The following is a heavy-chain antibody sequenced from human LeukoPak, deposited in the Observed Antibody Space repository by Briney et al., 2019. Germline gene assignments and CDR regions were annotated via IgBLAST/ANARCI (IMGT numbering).Heavy chain of an antibody. CDR3: AKGRRLAVAGAFDY. V-gene: IGHV3-9*01. Sequence: PGRSLRLSCAASGFIFDDYAMHWVRQAPGKGLEWVSGISWNSGSIGYADSVKGRFTISRDNAKNSLYLQMNSLRAEDTALYYCAKGRRLAVAGAFDYWGQGTLVTVSS. CDR2: ISWNSGSI. D-gene: IGHD6-19*01. CDR1: GFIFDDYA. J-gene: IGHJ4*02.